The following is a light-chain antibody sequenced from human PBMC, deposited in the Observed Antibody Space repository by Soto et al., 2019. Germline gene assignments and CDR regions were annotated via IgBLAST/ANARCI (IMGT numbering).Light chain of an antibody. Sequence: DIVMTQSPDSLAVSLGERATINCKSSQNVFFSPNNKNYLAWYQQKPGQPPKLLIYWASTRESGVPDRFSGSGSGTDFTLTITSLQAEDVAVYYCQQYYATPPTFGPGTKVHLK. V-gene: IGKV4-1*01. J-gene: IGKJ3*01. CDR3: QQYYATPPT. CDR2: WAS. CDR1: QNVFFSPNNKNY.